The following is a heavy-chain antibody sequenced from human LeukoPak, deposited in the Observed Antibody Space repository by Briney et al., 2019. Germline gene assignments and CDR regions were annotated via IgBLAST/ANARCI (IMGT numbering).Heavy chain of an antibody. Sequence: GGPLRLSCAASGFTFSSYAMSWVRQAPGKGLEWVSAISGSGGSTYYADSVKGRFPISRDNSKNTLYLQMNSLRAEDTAVYYCAKDEPDYYDSSGYRHYYNGMDVWGQGTTVTVSS. CDR3: AKDEPDYYDSSGYRHYYNGMDV. D-gene: IGHD3-22*01. CDR2: ISGSGGST. J-gene: IGHJ6*02. CDR1: GFTFSSYA. V-gene: IGHV3-23*01.